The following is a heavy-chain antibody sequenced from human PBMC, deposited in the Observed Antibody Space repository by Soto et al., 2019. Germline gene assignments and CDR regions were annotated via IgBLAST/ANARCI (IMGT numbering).Heavy chain of an antibody. CDR1: GGSFSGYY. Sequence: TLSLTCAVYGGSFSGYYWSWIRQPPGKGLEWIGEINHSGSTNYNPSLKSRVTISVDTSKNQFSLKLSSVTAADTAVYYCSGWNYYYYGMDVWGQGTTVTVSS. D-gene: IGHD6-19*01. CDR3: SGWNYYYYGMDV. CDR2: INHSGST. V-gene: IGHV4-34*01. J-gene: IGHJ6*02.